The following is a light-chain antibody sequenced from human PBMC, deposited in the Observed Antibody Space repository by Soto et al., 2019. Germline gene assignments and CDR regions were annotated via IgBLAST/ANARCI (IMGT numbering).Light chain of an antibody. Sequence: EIVLTQSPGTLSLSPGEGATLSRRSSQYIASSYLAWYQQRRGQAPRLLIYGASSRATGIPDRFSGRGSGTDFTLTISRLEPEDFAVYYCQQYGGSPYTFGLGTKVEIK. V-gene: IGKV3-20*01. CDR1: QYIASSY. CDR2: GAS. J-gene: IGKJ2*01. CDR3: QQYGGSPYT.